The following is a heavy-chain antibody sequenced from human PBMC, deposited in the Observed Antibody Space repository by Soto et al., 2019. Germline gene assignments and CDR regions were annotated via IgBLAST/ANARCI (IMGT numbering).Heavy chain of an antibody. J-gene: IGHJ6*02. CDR1: GYTFTTYG. V-gene: IGHV1-18*01. Sequence: QVQLEQSAPEVKKPGASVKVSCKASGYTFTTYGISWVRQAPGQGLEWLGWINTHNGNTNYAQNLQGRVIMTADTSTSTAYMELRSLRSDDTANYYCTREGSAPYYYYGMDAWGQGTTVTVSS. CDR2: INTHNGNT. D-gene: IGHD3-10*01. CDR3: TREGSAPYYYYGMDA.